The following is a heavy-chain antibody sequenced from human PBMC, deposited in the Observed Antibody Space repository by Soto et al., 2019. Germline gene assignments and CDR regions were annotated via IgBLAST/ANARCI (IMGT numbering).Heavy chain of an antibody. D-gene: IGHD2-15*01. Sequence: QVQLVQSGAEVKKPGASVKVSCKASGYTFTGYYMHWVRQAPGQGLEWMGWINPNSGGTNYAQKFQGRVTMTRDTSISTAYMELSRLRSDDTAVYYCAREGYCSSGSCALYDHDYFGMDVWGQGTTVTVSS. CDR2: INPNSGGT. CDR1: GYTFTGYY. V-gene: IGHV1-2*02. CDR3: AREGYCSSGSCALYDHDYFGMDV. J-gene: IGHJ6*02.